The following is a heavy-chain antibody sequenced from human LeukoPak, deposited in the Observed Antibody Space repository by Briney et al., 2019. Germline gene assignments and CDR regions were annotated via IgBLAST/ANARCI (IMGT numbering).Heavy chain of an antibody. D-gene: IGHD3-10*02. CDR1: GFTFSTYS. CDR3: AELGITMIGGV. J-gene: IGHJ6*04. V-gene: IGHV3-48*01. CDR2: ISTSSTTI. Sequence: GGSLRLSCAASGFTFSTYSMNWVRQAPGKGLEWVSYISTSSTTIYYADSVKGRFTISRDNAKNSVYLQMNSLRAEDTAVYYCAELGITMIGGVWGKGTTVTISS.